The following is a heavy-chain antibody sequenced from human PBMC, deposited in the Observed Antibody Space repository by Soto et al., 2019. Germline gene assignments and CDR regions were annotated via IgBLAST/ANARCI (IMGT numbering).Heavy chain of an antibody. CDR1: GGSISSGGYY. CDR3: ARSSTSANYFDY. CDR2: IYYSGST. V-gene: IGHV4-31*03. Sequence: QVQLQESGPGLVKPSQTLSLTCTVSGGSISSGGYYWSWIRQHPGKGLEWIGYIYYSGSTYYNPSLKSRVXXXVXXSTNQFALKLSSVTAADTAVYYCARSSTSANYFDYWGQGTLVTVSS. D-gene: IGHD2-2*01. J-gene: IGHJ4*02.